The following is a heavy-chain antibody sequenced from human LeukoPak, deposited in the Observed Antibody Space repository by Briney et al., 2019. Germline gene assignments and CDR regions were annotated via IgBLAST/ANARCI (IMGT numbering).Heavy chain of an antibody. CDR1: GFIFSTYG. CDR2: IWYDGGNE. Sequence: QTGGSLRLSCAASGFIFSTYGMQWVRPAPGKGLEWVALIWYDGGNEYYVDSVKGRFTISRDNSKNTLYLQMNSLRAEDTAVYYCAKAGGNSGYDNYYYMDVWGKGTTVTVSS. D-gene: IGHD5-12*01. J-gene: IGHJ6*03. V-gene: IGHV3-33*06. CDR3: AKAGGNSGYDNYYYMDV.